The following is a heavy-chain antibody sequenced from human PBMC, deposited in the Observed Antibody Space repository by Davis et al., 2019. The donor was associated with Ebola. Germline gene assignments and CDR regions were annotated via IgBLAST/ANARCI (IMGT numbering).Heavy chain of an antibody. CDR3: TCSSDGIDV. CDR2: IKSKTDGGTT. CDR1: GFTFSSYW. Sequence: GESLKISCAASGFTFSSYWMSWVRQAPGKGLEWVGRIKSKTDGGTTDYAAPVKGRFTISRDDSKNTLYLQMNSLKTEDTAVYYCTCSSDGIDVWGQGTTVTVSS. D-gene: IGHD3-10*02. J-gene: IGHJ6*02. V-gene: IGHV3-15*01.